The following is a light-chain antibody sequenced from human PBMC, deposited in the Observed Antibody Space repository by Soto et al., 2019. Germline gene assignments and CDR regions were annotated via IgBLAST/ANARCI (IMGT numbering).Light chain of an antibody. J-gene: IGKJ5*01. V-gene: IGKV1-9*01. CDR2: TAS. CDR1: QDISQY. Sequence: DIQLTQSPSFLSASVGDRVTITCRASQDISQYVAWYQQKPGSAPKLLIYTASILQSGVPSRFSGSGSGTDFTLTISSLQPEDFAIYFCQQLKNYPITFGQGTRLEIK. CDR3: QQLKNYPIT.